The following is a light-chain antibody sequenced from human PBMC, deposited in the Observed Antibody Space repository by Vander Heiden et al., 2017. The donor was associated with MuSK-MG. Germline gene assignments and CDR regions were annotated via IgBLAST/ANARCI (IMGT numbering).Light chain of an antibody. Sequence: EIVLTQSPGTLSLSPGERATLPCRASQSVSSSYITWYQQKPGQAPRRLIYGASSRATGIPDRFSGSGSGTDFTLTISRLEPEDFAVYYCQQYGSSPRTFGQGSKVEIK. CDR2: GAS. CDR1: QSVSSSY. V-gene: IGKV3-20*01. CDR3: QQYGSSPRT. J-gene: IGKJ1*01.